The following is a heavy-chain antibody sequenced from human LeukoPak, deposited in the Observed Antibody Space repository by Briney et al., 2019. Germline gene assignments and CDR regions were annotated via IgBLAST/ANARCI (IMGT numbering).Heavy chain of an antibody. V-gene: IGHV1-2*06. CDR1: AYTFTDYY. Sequence: ASVKVSCKASAYTFTDYYIHWVRQAPGQGLEWMGRMNPNSGGADYAPKFQGRVSMTTDTSTKTAYVELTRLKSDDTAMYYCARVAYGNSATHFNYWGQGTLVTV. J-gene: IGHJ4*02. D-gene: IGHD4-23*01. CDR2: MNPNSGGA. CDR3: ARVAYGNSATHFNY.